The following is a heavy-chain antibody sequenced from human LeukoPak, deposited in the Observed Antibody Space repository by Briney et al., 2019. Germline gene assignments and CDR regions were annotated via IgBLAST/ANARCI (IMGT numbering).Heavy chain of an antibody. CDR1: GFTFSDSW. J-gene: IGHJ4*02. CDR2: IKSKTNGATT. Sequence: PGGSLRLSCAASGFTFSDSWMSWVRQARGEGLEWVDRIKSKTNGATTDYAATVKARFTISRDDSINTMYLQMKSLKTEDTAVYYCTTWTYGRTWGQGTLVTVSS. V-gene: IGHV3-15*01. D-gene: IGHD2-15*01. CDR3: TTWTYGRT.